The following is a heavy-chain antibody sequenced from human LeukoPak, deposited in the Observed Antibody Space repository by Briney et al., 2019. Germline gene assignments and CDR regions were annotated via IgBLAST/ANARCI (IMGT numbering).Heavy chain of an antibody. CDR3: AKRSSTSSGYFDF. D-gene: IGHD3-22*01. Sequence: GGSLRLSCTASGFTFNNYAMTWVRQAPGKGLEWVSAITGSGAYTNYADSVKGRFAISRDNSKNTIYLQMNSLRAEDTAIYYCAKRSSTSSGYFDFWGRGTLVTVSS. J-gene: IGHJ4*02. CDR2: ITGSGAYT. CDR1: GFTFNNYA. V-gene: IGHV3-23*01.